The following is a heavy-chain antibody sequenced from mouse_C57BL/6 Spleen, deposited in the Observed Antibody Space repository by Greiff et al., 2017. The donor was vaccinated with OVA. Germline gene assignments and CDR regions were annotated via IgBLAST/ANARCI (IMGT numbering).Heavy chain of an antibody. CDR2: ISNGGGST. V-gene: IGHV5-12*01. CDR3: ARKDYYGCSYGYFCV. Sequence: EVMLVESGGGLVQPGGSLKLSCAASGFTFSDYYMYWVRQTPEKRLEWVAYISNGGGSTYYPDTVKGRFTISRDNAKNTLYLQMSRLKSEDTDMYYCARKDYYGCSYGYFCVWGTGTTVTVSS. D-gene: IGHD1-1*01. J-gene: IGHJ1*03. CDR1: GFTFSDYY.